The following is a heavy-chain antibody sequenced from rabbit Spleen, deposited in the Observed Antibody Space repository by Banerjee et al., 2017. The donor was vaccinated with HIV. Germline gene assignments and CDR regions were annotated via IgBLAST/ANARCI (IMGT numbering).Heavy chain of an antibody. CDR1: GFSFSSYYY. J-gene: IGHJ6*01. Sequence: QSLEESGGGLVQPEGSLTLTCTASGFSFSSYYYMCWVRQAPGKGLEWIGCIYTGSSGSTYYANWAKGRFPITRSPSLNTVTLQMTSLTAADTATYFCASGGYVGWGGMDFWGPGPLVTVS. CDR2: IYTGSSGST. V-gene: IGHV1S40*01. D-gene: IGHD4-1*01. CDR3: ASGGYVGWGGMDF.